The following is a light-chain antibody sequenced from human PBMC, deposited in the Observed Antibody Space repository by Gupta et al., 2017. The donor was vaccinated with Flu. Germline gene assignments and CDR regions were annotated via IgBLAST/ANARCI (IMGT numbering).Light chain of an antibody. J-gene: IGKJ1*01. V-gene: IGKV1-5*03. CDR1: QSISIW. Sequence: DIPMTQSPSTLSASIGDRVSITCRASQSISIWLAWFQQKPGKAPKLLIYKASSLESGVPSRFSGSGSGTEFTLTISSLQPDDFATYYCQQYDNYPWTFGQGTKVEIK. CDR2: KAS. CDR3: QQYDNYPWT.